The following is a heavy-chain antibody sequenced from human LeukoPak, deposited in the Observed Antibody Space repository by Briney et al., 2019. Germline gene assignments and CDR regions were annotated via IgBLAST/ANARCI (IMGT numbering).Heavy chain of an antibody. CDR2: INPNSGGT. Sequence: ASVKVSCKASGYTFTGYYMHWVRQAPGQGLEWMGWINPNSGGTNYAQKFQGRVTMTRDTSISTAYMELSRLRSDDTAVYYCARDGAVADRKGAFDIWGQGTMVTVSS. J-gene: IGHJ3*02. D-gene: IGHD6-19*01. V-gene: IGHV1-2*02. CDR3: ARDGAVADRKGAFDI. CDR1: GYTFTGYY.